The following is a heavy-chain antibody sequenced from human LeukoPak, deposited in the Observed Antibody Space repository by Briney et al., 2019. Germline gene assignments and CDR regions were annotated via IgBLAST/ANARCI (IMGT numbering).Heavy chain of an antibody. V-gene: IGHV3-48*01. CDR1: GFTFRTYN. D-gene: IGHD3-22*01. J-gene: IGHJ4*02. CDR3: ARETRDDYDSSGPYLDY. Sequence: PGGSLRLSCAASGFTFRTYNMNWVRQAPGKGLEWVSYITSGGTTIYYADSVKGRFTISRDNAKNSLYLQMNSLRAEDTAVYYCARETRDDYDSSGPYLDYWGQGTLVTVSS. CDR2: ITSGGTTI.